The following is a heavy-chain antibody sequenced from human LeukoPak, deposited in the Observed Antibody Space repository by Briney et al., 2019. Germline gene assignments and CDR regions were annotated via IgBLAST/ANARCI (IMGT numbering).Heavy chain of an antibody. Sequence: GGSLRLSCAASGFXFSSYAMSWVRQAPGKGLKWVSAISGSGGSTYYADSVKGRFTISRDNSKNTLYLQMNSLRAEDTAVYYCARGYYYDSSGYYPTDAFDIWGQGTMVTVSS. CDR2: ISGSGGST. CDR3: ARGYYYDSSGYYPTDAFDI. J-gene: IGHJ3*02. CDR1: GFXFSSYA. V-gene: IGHV3-23*01. D-gene: IGHD3-22*01.